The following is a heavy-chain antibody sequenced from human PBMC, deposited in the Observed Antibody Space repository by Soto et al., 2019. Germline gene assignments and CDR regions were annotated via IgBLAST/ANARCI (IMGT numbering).Heavy chain of an antibody. J-gene: IGHJ5*02. V-gene: IGHV4-31*03. CDR2: IYYSGST. D-gene: IGHD3-9*01. CDR1: GGSISSGGYY. Sequence: SETLSLTCTVSGGSISSGGYYWSWIRQHPGKGLEWIGYIYYSGSTYYNPSLKSRVTISVDTSKYQFSLKLSSVTAADTAVYYCARDTGNYDILTGYYPQNWFDPWGQGTLVTVSS. CDR3: ARDTGNYDILTGYYPQNWFDP.